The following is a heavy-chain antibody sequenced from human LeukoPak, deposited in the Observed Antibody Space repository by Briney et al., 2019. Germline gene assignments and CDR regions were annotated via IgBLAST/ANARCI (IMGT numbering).Heavy chain of an antibody. D-gene: IGHD4-11*01. CDR1: GGSIRSSYYY. Sequence: SETLSLTCTVSGGSIRSSYYYWGWVRQRPGKGLDWIGSIYYSGSTYYNPSLKSRVTISVDTSKNQFSLKLSSVTAADTAVYYCARRAYSDYGGVSVDPWGQGTLVTVSS. V-gene: IGHV4-39*01. J-gene: IGHJ5*02. CDR2: IYYSGST. CDR3: ARRAYSDYGGVSVDP.